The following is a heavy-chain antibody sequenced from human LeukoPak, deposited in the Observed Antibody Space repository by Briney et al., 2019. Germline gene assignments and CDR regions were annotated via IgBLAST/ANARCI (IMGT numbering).Heavy chain of an antibody. D-gene: IGHD2-2*01. Sequence: QTLSLTCDISGDSVSINSVTWNWIRQSPSRGLEWLGRTYYRSTWYNDYAVSVRGRITVNPDTSKNQFSLHLNSVTPEDTAVYYCARRLTQYDCFDPWGQGILVTVSS. CDR3: ARRLTQYDCFDP. CDR2: TYYRSTWYN. J-gene: IGHJ5*02. CDR1: GDSVSINSVT. V-gene: IGHV6-1*01.